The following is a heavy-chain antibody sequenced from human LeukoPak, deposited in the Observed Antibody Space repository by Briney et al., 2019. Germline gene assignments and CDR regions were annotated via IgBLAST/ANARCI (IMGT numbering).Heavy chain of an antibody. J-gene: IGHJ4*02. D-gene: IGHD5-24*01. CDR2: IIPIFGTA. CDR3: AREGRWLQLRYFDY. CDR1: GGTFSSYA. Sequence: GASVKVSCKASGGTFSSYAISWVRQAPGQGLEWMGGIIPIFGTANYAQKFQGRVTITADESTSTAYMELSSLRSEDTAAYYCAREGRWLQLRYFDYWGQGTLVTVSS. V-gene: IGHV1-69*13.